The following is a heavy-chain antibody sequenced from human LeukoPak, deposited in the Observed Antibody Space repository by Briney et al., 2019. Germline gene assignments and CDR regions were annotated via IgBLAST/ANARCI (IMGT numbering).Heavy chain of an antibody. CDR3: ANPETWMQGDY. J-gene: IGHJ4*02. CDR2: ISYDGSKK. CDR1: GFTFNNFG. Sequence: QSGGSLRLSCAASGFTFNNFGMHWVRQAPGKGLEWVAAISYDGSKKYHADSVKGRFTISRDNSKNTLYLQMNSLRAEDTAVYYCANPETWMQGDYWGQGTLVTVSS. V-gene: IGHV3-30*18. D-gene: IGHD5-12*01.